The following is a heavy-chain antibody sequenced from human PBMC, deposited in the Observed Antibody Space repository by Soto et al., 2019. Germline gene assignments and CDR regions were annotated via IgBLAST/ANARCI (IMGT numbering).Heavy chain of an antibody. CDR2: IYYSGST. Sequence: QLQLQESGPGLVKPSETLSLTCTVSGGSISSSSYYWGWIRQPPGKGLEWIGSIYYSGSTYYNPSLKSRVTISVDTSKNQFSLKLSAVTAADTAVYYCARHLPFRDSSGWFDYWGQGTLVTVSS. D-gene: IGHD6-19*01. J-gene: IGHJ5*01. CDR3: ARHLPFRDSSGWFDY. V-gene: IGHV4-39*01. CDR1: GGSISSSSYY.